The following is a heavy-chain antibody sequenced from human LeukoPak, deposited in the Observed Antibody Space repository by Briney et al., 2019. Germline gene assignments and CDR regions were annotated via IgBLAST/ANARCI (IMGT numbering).Heavy chain of an antibody. V-gene: IGHV3-23*01. Sequence: GGSLRLSCAVSGFAFGSEAMSWVRQSPARGLEWVASISPGGGTTYYADYVKGRFTISRDNSKNTLYLQMNSLRAEDTAVYYCAKDRDYWGQGALVTVSS. CDR2: ISPGGGTT. J-gene: IGHJ4*02. CDR3: AKDRDY. CDR1: GFAFGSEA.